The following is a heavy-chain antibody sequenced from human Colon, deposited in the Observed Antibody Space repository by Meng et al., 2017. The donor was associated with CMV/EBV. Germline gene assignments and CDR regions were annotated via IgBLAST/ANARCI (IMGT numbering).Heavy chain of an antibody. J-gene: IGHJ6*02. Sequence: GESLKISCAASGFTFSCYGMHWVRHAPGKGLGWVASIRYDGNTQNYLDSMKGRFTISRDNSKNTLYLQMSSLRAEDTDVYYCGKGGDFYGSGNDYDLRNDYYDMDVWGQGTTVTVSS. CDR1: GFTFSCYG. CDR2: IRYDGNTQ. CDR3: GKGGDFYGSGNDYDLRNDYYDMDV. D-gene: IGHD3-10*01. V-gene: IGHV3-30*02.